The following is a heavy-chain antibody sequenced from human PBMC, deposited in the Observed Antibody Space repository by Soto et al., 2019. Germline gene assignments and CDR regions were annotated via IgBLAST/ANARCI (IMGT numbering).Heavy chain of an antibody. J-gene: IGHJ6*02. CDR1: GFTFSSYD. Sequence: GSLRLSCAASGFTFSSYDMHWVRQATGKGLEWVSAIGTAGDTYYPGSVKGRFTISRENAKNSLYLQMNSLRAGDTAVYYCARGGYYYYYGMDVWGQGTTVTVSS. CDR2: IGTAGDT. V-gene: IGHV3-13*01. CDR3: ARGGYYYYYGMDV.